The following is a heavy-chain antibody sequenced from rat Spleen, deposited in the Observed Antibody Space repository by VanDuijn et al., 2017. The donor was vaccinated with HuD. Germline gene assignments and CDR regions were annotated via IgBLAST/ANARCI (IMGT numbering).Heavy chain of an antibody. D-gene: IGHD1-2*01. V-gene: IGHV5S14*01. CDR2: INIGGGDT. CDR1: GFAFRNYG. CDR3: ARLGITLGAGHWFAY. Sequence: EVQLVESGGGLVEPGRPLKLSCAASGFAFRNYGMAWVRQTLTKGLEWVAFINIGGGDTYYRDSVKGRFTISRDNAKNTQYLQMDSLRSEDTATYYCARLGITLGAGHWFAYWGQGTLVTVSS. J-gene: IGHJ3*01.